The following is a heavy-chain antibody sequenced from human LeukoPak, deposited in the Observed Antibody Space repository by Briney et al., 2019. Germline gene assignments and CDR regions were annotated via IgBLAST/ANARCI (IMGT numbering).Heavy chain of an antibody. J-gene: IGHJ3*02. Sequence: GGSLRLSCAASGLIVSNYWMSWVRQAPGKGLEWVANIKQDGSEKYYVDSVKGRFTISRDNAKNSLYLQMNSLRAEDTAVYYCARMYYDFWSGYYHDAFDIWGQGTMVTVSS. D-gene: IGHD3-3*01. CDR2: IKQDGSEK. CDR1: GLIVSNYW. CDR3: ARMYYDFWSGYYHDAFDI. V-gene: IGHV3-7*03.